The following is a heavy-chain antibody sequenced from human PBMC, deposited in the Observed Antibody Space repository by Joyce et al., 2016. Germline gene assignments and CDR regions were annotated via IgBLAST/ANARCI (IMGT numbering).Heavy chain of an antibody. CDR2: SEPGDSYT. CDR3: ARPRYCSGGSCLNWFDP. CDR1: GYSFTSYW. Sequence: EVQLVQSGAEVKKPGESLRISCKGSGYSFTSYWINWVRQMPGKGLGWMGRSEPGDSYTNYSPACQGHVTISADKSISTAYLQWSSLKASDTAMYYCARPRYCSGGSCLNWFDPWGQGTLVTVSS. J-gene: IGHJ5*02. D-gene: IGHD2-15*01. V-gene: IGHV5-10-1*01.